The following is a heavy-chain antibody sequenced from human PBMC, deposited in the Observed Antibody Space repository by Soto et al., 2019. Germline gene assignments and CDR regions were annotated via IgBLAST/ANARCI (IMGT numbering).Heavy chain of an antibody. CDR1: GYSFTTHG. CDR2: ISAYNGDT. D-gene: IGHD4-17*01. V-gene: IGHV1-18*04. J-gene: IGHJ6*02. CDR3: ARDPPFGGILRGTPLMDV. Sequence: GASVKVSCKASGYSFTTHGISWVRRAPGHGLEWMGWISAYNGDTHYVQRFQGRLTMTTDTSTSTAYMELRSLTSDDTAVYYCARDPPFGGILRGTPLMDVWGQGTTVTVSS.